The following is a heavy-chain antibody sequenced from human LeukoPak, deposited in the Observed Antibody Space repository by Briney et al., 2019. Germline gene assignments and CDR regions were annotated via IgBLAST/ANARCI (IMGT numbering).Heavy chain of an antibody. J-gene: IGHJ4*02. CDR2: INQDEGQK. CDR1: GFNIRNNW. CDR3: ARDNYDI. Sequence: PGGSLRLSCEASGFNIRNNWMSWVRLASGKGLEYVANINQDEGQKYYVDSVKGRFTISKDTAKNSLNLQMNSLRAEDTGVYYCARDNYDIRGQGTLVTVSS. D-gene: IGHD3-9*01. V-gene: IGHV3-7*01.